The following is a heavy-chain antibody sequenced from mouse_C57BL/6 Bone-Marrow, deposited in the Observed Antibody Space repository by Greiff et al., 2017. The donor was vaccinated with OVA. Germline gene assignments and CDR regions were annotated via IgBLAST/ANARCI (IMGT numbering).Heavy chain of an antibody. CDR2: ISNGGGST. CDR1: GFTFSDYY. CDR3: ARQRSKGGFDY. Sequence: DVQLVESGGGLVQPGGSLKLSCAASGFTFSDYYMYWVRQTPEKRLEWVAYISNGGGSTYYPDTVKGRFTISRDNAKNTLYLQMSRLKSEDTAMYYCARQRSKGGFDYWGQGTTLTVSS. J-gene: IGHJ2*01. V-gene: IGHV5-12*01.